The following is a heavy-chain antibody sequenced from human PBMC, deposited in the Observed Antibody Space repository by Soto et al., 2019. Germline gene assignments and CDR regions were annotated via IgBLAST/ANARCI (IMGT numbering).Heavy chain of an antibody. J-gene: IGHJ4*02. V-gene: IGHV1-2*02. CDR1: GHTFTGHH. D-gene: IGHD2-21*02. CDR3: AREPTGTAGFDY. Sequence: QVQMVQSGAEVKKPGASVKVSCKASGHTFTGHHMHWVRQAPGQVLEWMGLIDLDIGDTKYAQKFQGQVTSTSDTTITTAYMELRGLRSDETAVYYCAREPTGTAGFDYWGQGPLVTVSS. CDR2: IDLDIGDT.